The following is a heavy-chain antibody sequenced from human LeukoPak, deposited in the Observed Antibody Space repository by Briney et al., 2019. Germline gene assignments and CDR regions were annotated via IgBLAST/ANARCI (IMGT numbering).Heavy chain of an antibody. CDR1: GFTFSTYW. CDR3: ARDRLDSSGFDY. J-gene: IGHJ4*02. Sequence: PGGSLRLSCAASGFTFSTYWMHWVRQAPGKGLVWVSRIDSGGSSTLYADSVRGRFTISRDNAKNTLYLQMNSLRAEDTAVYYCARDRLDSSGFDYWGQGTLVTVSS. D-gene: IGHD3-22*01. V-gene: IGHV3-74*01. CDR2: IDSGGSST.